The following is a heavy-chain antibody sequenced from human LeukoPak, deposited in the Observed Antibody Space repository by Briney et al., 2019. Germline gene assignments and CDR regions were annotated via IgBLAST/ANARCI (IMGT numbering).Heavy chain of an antibody. V-gene: IGHV4-39*02. CDR1: GGSISSSDYY. J-gene: IGHJ6*03. Sequence: SETLSLTCSVSGGSISSSDYYWGWIRQSPGKGLEWIGRISYSGNTYYNPSLKSRVTISVDTSKNHFSLRLSSVTAADTAVYYCSRLTHSYYSDTSGYYPYYYMDVWGEGTTVAVSS. D-gene: IGHD3-22*01. CDR3: SRLTHSYYSDTSGYYPYYYMDV. CDR2: ISYSGNT.